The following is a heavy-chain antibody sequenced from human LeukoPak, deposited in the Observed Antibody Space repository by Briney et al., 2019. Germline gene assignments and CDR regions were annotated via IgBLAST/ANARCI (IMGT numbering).Heavy chain of an antibody. V-gene: IGHV1-18*01. Sequence: ASVKVSCKASGYTFTNYGISWVRQAPGQGLEWMGWMSALNGNTNYQHKFQGRVTMTTDTSKNTAYMELRSLRSDDTAMYYCARDSALLNNGDWYGGSDYWGQGALVTVSS. D-gene: IGHD4-17*01. CDR3: ARDSALLNNGDWYGGSDY. CDR2: MSALNGNT. CDR1: GYTFTNYG. J-gene: IGHJ4*02.